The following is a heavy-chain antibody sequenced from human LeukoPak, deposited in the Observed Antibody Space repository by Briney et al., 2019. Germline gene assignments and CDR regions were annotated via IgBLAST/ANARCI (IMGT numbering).Heavy chain of an antibody. CDR1: GFTFSSYW. CDR2: IKQDGSEK. CDR3: ARERGSGSYHPFDP. J-gene: IGHJ5*02. D-gene: IGHD3-10*01. V-gene: IGHV3-7*01. Sequence: PGGSLRLSCVASGFTFSSYWMSWVRQTPGKGLEWVANIKQDGSEKNYVDSVKGRFTISRDNAKNSLYLQMNSLRADDAAVYYCARERGSGSYHPFDPWGQGTLATVCS.